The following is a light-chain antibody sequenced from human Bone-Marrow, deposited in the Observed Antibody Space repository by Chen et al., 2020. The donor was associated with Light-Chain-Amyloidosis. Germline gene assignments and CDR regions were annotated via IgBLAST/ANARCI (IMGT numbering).Light chain of an antibody. CDR1: NIGSTS. CDR3: QVWDRSSDRPG. Sequence: SYVLTQPSSVSVAPGQTATIACGGNNIGSTSVHWYQQTPGQAPLLVVYDESDRPSGIPERLSGSNSGNTATLTISRVEAGDEADYYCQVWDRSSDRPGFGGGTKLTVL. V-gene: IGLV3-21*02. CDR2: DES. J-gene: IGLJ3*02.